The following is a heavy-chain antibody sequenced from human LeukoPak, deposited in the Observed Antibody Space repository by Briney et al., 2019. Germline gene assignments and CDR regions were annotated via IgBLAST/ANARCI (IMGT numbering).Heavy chain of an antibody. CDR2: ITPIFGTA. CDR1: GYTFTIYY. V-gene: IGHV1-69*13. J-gene: IGHJ4*02. CDR3: ARGVGATDHFDY. D-gene: IGHD1-26*01. Sequence: SVKVSCKASGYTFTIYYMHWVRQAPGQGLEWMGGITPIFGTANYAQKFQGRVTITADESTSTAYMELSSLRSEDTAVYYCARGVGATDHFDYWSQGTLVTVSS.